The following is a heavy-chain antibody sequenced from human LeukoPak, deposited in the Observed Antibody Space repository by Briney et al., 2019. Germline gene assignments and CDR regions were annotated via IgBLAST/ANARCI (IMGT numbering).Heavy chain of an antibody. Sequence: PGGSLRLSCAASGFTFDDYAMHWVRQAPGKGLEWVSGISWNSGSIGYADSVKGRFTISRDNAKNSLYLQMNSLRAEDTALYYCAKDVYGSGCPVFDYWGQGTLVTVSS. CDR2: ISWNSGSI. CDR3: AKDVYGSGCPVFDY. J-gene: IGHJ4*02. D-gene: IGHD3-10*01. V-gene: IGHV3-9*01. CDR1: GFTFDDYA.